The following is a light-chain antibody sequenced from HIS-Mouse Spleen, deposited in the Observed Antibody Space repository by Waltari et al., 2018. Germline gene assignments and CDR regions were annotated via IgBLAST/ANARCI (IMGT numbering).Light chain of an antibody. J-gene: IGLJ3*02. CDR3: AAWDDSLNGRV. V-gene: IGLV1-44*01. Sequence: QSVLTQPPSASGTPGQRVTISRSGSSSNIGRNTVNWYQPFPGTAPKPLIYSNNQRPSGVPDRFSGSKSGTSASLAISGLQSEDEADYYCAAWDDSLNGRVFGGGTKLTVL. CDR2: SNN. CDR1: SSNIGRNT.